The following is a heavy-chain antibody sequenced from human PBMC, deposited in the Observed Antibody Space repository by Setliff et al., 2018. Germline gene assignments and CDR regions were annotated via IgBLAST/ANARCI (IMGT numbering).Heavy chain of an antibody. CDR1: GGTFSSYA. D-gene: IGHD3-16*02. CDR3: ARSLSFLGGYYYYYMDV. J-gene: IGHJ6*03. CDR2: IIPILGIA. V-gene: IGHV1-69*10. Sequence: SVKVSCKASGGTFSSYAISWVRQAPGQGLEWMGGIIPILGIANYAQKFQGRVTMTRDTSTSTVYMELSSLRSEDTAVYYCARSLSFLGGYYYYYMDVWGKGTTVTVSS.